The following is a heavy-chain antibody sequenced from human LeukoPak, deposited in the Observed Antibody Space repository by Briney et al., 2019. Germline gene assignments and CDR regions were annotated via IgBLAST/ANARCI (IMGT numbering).Heavy chain of an antibody. J-gene: IGHJ1*01. V-gene: IGHV4-39*07. CDR3: AGQQLVLSPEYFQH. CDR1: GGSISSSSYY. D-gene: IGHD6-13*01. CDR2: IYYSGST. Sequence: SETLSLTCTVSGGSISSSSYYWGWIRQPPGKGLEWIGSIYYSGSTYYNPSLKSRVTISVDTSKNQFSLKLSSVTAADTAVYCCAGQQLVLSPEYFQHWGQGTLVTVSS.